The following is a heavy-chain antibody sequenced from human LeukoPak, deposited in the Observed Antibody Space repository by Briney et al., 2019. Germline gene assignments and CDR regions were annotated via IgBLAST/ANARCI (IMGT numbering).Heavy chain of an antibody. CDR1: GGSISSYY. D-gene: IGHD2-21*01. Sequence: PSETLSLTCTVSGGSISSYYWSWIRQPPGKGLEWIAFTYYSGSASYNPSLKSRVTISVDTSKNQFSLRLSSVTAADTAVYYCAGHFVTYPHYFDYWGQGTLVTVSS. J-gene: IGHJ4*02. CDR2: TYYSGSA. V-gene: IGHV4-59*08. CDR3: AGHFVTYPHYFDY.